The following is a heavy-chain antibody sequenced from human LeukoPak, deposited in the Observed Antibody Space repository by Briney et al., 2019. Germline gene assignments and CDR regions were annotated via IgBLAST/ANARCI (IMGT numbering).Heavy chain of an antibody. Sequence: GGSLRLSCEASGFTFDEYAMQWVRQAPGKGLEWVSLISSNSGETFYADSVKGRFTISRDNAKNSLYLQMNSLRAEDTAVYYCARDFFPLPNAFDIWGQGTMVTVSS. J-gene: IGHJ3*02. CDR2: ISSNSGET. D-gene: IGHD3-3*01. V-gene: IGHV3-43D*04. CDR3: ARDFFPLPNAFDI. CDR1: GFTFDEYA.